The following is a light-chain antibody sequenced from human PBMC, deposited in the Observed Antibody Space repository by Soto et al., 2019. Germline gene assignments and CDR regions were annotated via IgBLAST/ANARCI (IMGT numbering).Light chain of an antibody. CDR2: LNSDGSH. CDR1: SGHSNYA. Sequence: QSVLTQSPSASASLGASVKLTCTLSSGHSNYAIAWHQQQSEKGPRYLMKLNSDGSHSKGDGIPDRLSGSSSEAERYLTISSLQSEDEADYYCQTWGSGIVVFGGGTKLTVL. V-gene: IGLV4-69*01. J-gene: IGLJ2*01. CDR3: QTWGSGIVV.